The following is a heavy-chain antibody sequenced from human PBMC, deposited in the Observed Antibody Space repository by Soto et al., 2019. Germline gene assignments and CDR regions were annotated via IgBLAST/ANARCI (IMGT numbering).Heavy chain of an antibody. V-gene: IGHV1-8*01. D-gene: IGHD3-10*01. CDR1: GYTFTRYD. CDR2: MNPNSGNT. J-gene: IGHJ3*02. Sequence: QVQLVQSGAEVKKPGDSVKVSCKASGYTFTRYDINWVRQATRQGREWMGWMNPNSGNTGYAQKFQGRVTMTRNTSISTAYMELSSLRSEDTAVYYCAIGINYYDSGDDAFDIWGQATMVTVSS. CDR3: AIGINYYDSGDDAFDI.